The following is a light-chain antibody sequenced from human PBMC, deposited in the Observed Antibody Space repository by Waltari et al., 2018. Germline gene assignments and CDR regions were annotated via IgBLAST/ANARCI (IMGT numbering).Light chain of an antibody. Sequence: SYVLTQPPSVSVAPGQPATITCGGKSIGRKSVHWYQQKPGQAPVLVLYDDSDRPSGVPERFSGSNSGNTATLTITRVEAGDEADYYCQVWDSTTFHAVFGGGTKLTVL. J-gene: IGLJ2*01. V-gene: IGLV3-21*02. CDR1: SIGRKS. CDR3: QVWDSTTFHAV. CDR2: DDS.